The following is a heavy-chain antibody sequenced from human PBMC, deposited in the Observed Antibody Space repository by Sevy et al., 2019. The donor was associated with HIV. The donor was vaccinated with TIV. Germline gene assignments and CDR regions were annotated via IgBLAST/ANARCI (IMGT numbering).Heavy chain of an antibody. Sequence: SQTLSLTCAISGDSVSSNSAAWNWIRQSPSRGLEWLGRTYYRSKWYNDYAVSVKSRITINPDTSKNQFSLQLNSVTPEDTAVYYCARADSLIGYCSGGSCYEYYYGMDVRGQGTTVTVSS. CDR1: GDSVSSNSAA. CDR3: ARADSLIGYCSGGSCYEYYYGMDV. J-gene: IGHJ6*02. CDR2: TYYRSKWYN. V-gene: IGHV6-1*01. D-gene: IGHD2-15*01.